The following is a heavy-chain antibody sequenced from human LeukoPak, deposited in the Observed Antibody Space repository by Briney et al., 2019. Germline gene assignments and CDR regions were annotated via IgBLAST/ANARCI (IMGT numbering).Heavy chain of an antibody. V-gene: IGHV3-23*01. CDR1: GFTFSSYA. CDR3: AKGPRLYYYDKNAFDI. Sequence: PGGSLRLSCAASGFTFSSYAMSWVRQAPGKGLEWVSAISGSGGSTYYADSVKGRFTISRDNSKNTLYLQMNSLRAEDTAVYYCAKGPRLYYYDKNAFDIWGQGTMVTVSS. J-gene: IGHJ3*02. D-gene: IGHD3-22*01. CDR2: ISGSGGST.